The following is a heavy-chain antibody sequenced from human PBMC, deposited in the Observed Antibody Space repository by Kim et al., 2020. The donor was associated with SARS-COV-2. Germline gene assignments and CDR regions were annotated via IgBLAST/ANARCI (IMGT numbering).Heavy chain of an antibody. V-gene: IGHV1-24*01. CDR2: FDPEDGET. D-gene: IGHD3-3*01. CDR1: GYTLTELS. Sequence: ASVKVSCKVSGYTLTELSMHWVRQAPGKGLEWMGGFDPEDGETIYAQKFQGRVTMTEDTSTDTAYMELSSLRSEDTAVYYCATGPGVVIRGVWFDPWGQGTLVTVSS. CDR3: ATGPGVVIRGVWFDP. J-gene: IGHJ5*02.